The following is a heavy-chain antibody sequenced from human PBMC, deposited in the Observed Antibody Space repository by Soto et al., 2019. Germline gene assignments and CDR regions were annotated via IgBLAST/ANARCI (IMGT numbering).Heavy chain of an antibody. CDR3: ARSVTSSDL. J-gene: IGHJ5*02. D-gene: IGHD4-17*01. CDR2: IYYSGNT. V-gene: IGHV4-59*01. Sequence: QVQLQESGPGLVKPSETLSLTCTVSGGSISTDYWNWIRQPPGKGLEWIGYIYYSGNTNYNPSLKSRVSISLDMPKQQFSLKLRSVTAADTAVYYCARSVTSSDLWGQGTLVTVSP. CDR1: GGSISTDY.